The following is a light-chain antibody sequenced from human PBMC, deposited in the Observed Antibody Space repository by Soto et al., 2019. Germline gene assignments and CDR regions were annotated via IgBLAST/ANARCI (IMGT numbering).Light chain of an antibody. V-gene: IGKV3-15*01. J-gene: IGKJ1*01. CDR3: QQYNNWPGT. Sequence: PGGRATLSCMASQSVSSNLAWYQQKPGQAPRLLIQRASTRATGIPARFSGSGSGTEFTLTISSLQSEDFAVYFCQQYNNWPGTFGQGTKV. CDR1: QSVSSN. CDR2: RAS.